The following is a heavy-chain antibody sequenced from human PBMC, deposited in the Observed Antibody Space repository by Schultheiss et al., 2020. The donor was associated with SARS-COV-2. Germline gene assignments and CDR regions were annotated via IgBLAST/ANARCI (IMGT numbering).Heavy chain of an antibody. Sequence: SETLSLTCGVSGGSIRSSKWWSWVRQPPGKGLEWIGEIYHSGSTNYNTSLKSRVTISVDTSKNQFSLKLSSVTAADTAVYYCARDAYGEGFFDPWGQGTLVTVSS. J-gene: IGHJ5*02. CDR3: ARDAYGEGFFDP. CDR2: IYHSGST. CDR1: GGSIRSSKW. D-gene: IGHD4-17*01. V-gene: IGHV4-4*02.